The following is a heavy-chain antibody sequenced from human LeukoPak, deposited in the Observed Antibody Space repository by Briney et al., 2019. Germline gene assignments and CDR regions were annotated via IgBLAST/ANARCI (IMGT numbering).Heavy chain of an antibody. CDR1: GFTFSSYA. CDR2: ISGSGDTT. V-gene: IGHV3-23*01. CDR3: AKGPVISSGWLHPFDY. D-gene: IGHD6-19*01. Sequence: AGGSLRLSCAASGFTFSSYAMSWVRQAPGKGLEWVSTISGSGDTTYYADSVKGRFTISRDNSKNTLYLQMNSLRAEDTAVYYCAKGPVISSGWLHPFDYWGQGTLVTVSS. J-gene: IGHJ4*02.